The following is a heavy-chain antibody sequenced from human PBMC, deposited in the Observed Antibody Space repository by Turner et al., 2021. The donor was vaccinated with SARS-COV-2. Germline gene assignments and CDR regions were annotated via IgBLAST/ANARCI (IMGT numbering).Heavy chain of an antibody. Sequence: QVQLVQSGAEVKKPGASVKVYCKISGYTLTELSMYWVRQAPGKGLEWMGGFDPEDGETIYAQNFHGRVTMTEDTSTDTAYMELSSLRSEDTAVYFCATGYQLRVNWFDPWGQGTLVTVSS. CDR2: FDPEDGET. CDR3: ATGYQLRVNWFDP. J-gene: IGHJ5*02. CDR1: GYTLTELS. D-gene: IGHD2-2*01. V-gene: IGHV1-24*01.